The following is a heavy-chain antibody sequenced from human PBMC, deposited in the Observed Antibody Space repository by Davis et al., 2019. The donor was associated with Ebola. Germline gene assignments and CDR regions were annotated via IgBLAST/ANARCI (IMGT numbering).Heavy chain of an antibody. CDR2: IIPIFGTA. J-gene: IGHJ4*02. CDR3: AREIAAAGTVRFDY. V-gene: IGHV1-69*13. Sequence: SVKVSCKASGGTFSSYAISWVRQAPGQGLEWMGGIIPIFGTANYAQKFQGRVTITADESTSTAYMELSSLRSEDTAVYYCAREIAAAGTVRFDYWGQGTLVTVSS. CDR1: GGTFSSYA. D-gene: IGHD6-13*01.